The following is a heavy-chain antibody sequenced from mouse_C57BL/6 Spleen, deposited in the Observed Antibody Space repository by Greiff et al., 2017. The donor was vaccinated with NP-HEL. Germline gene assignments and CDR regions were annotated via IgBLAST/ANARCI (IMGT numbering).Heavy chain of an antibody. D-gene: IGHD1-1*01. CDR2: IYPGSGNT. V-gene: IGHV1-76*01. Sequence: QVQLKESGAELVRPGASVKLSCKASGYTFTDYYINWVKQRPGQGLEWIARIYPGSGNTYYNEKFKGKATLTAEKSSSTAYMQLSSLTSEDSAVYFCASPLTTVVATGDYWGQGTTLTVSS. CDR3: ASPLTTVVATGDY. CDR1: GYTFTDYY. J-gene: IGHJ2*01.